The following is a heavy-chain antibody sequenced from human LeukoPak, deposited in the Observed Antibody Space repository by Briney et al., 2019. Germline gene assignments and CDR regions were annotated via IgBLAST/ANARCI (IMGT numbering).Heavy chain of an antibody. J-gene: IGHJ4*02. D-gene: IGHD3-22*01. V-gene: IGHV3-43*02. Sequence: GGSLRLSCAASGFTFDDYAMHWVRQAPGKGLEWVSLISGDGGSTYYADSVKGRFTTSRDNSKNSLYLQMNSLRTEDTALYYCAKDTYYYDSSGYYEWGQGTLVTVSS. CDR2: ISGDGGST. CDR1: GFTFDDYA. CDR3: AKDTYYYDSSGYYE.